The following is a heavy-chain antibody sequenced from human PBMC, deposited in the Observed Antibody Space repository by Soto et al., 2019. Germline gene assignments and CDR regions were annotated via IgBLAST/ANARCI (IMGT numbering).Heavy chain of an antibody. CDR1: GYTYTNLD. J-gene: IGHJ5*02. CDR2: MNPHSDT. CDR3: ARYQIGEGFTA. Sequence: QVQLVQSGAEVKRPGASVKVSCKASGYTYTNLDINWVRQASGQGLEWMGWMNPHSDTGFAQKFQGRVTLTRDTPTSTVYMELTSLRFDDTAAYYCARYQIGEGFTAWGQGTPVTVSS. V-gene: IGHV1-8*01.